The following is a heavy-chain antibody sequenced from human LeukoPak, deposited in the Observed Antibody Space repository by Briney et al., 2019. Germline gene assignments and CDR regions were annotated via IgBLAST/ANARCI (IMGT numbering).Heavy chain of an antibody. CDR3: AKDSYYDFWNDDYSGAPAAYYYYYMDV. V-gene: IGHV3-30*02. Sequence: GGSLRPSCVASGFTFSTYGMHWVRQAPGKGLEWVAFIRYDGTNKYYAGSVKGRFTIFRDNSKNTLYLQMNSLRAEDTAVYYCAKDSYYDFWNDDYSGAPAAYYYYYMDVWGNGTTVTVSS. D-gene: IGHD3-3*01. CDR2: IRYDGTNK. CDR1: GFTFSTYG. J-gene: IGHJ6*03.